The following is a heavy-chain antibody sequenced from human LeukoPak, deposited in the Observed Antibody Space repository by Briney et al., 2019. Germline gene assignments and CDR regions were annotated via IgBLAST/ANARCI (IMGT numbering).Heavy chain of an antibody. CDR3: AKSSSGWYKREFDY. D-gene: IGHD6-19*01. V-gene: IGHV3-23*01. CDR2: ISGSGGST. CDR1: GFTFSSSA. Sequence: GGSLRLSCAASGFTFSSSAMSWARPAPGKGLEWVSAISGSGGSTYYADSVKGRFTISRDNSKNTLYLQMNSLRAEDTAVYYCAKSSSGWYKREFDYWGQGTLVTVSS. J-gene: IGHJ4*02.